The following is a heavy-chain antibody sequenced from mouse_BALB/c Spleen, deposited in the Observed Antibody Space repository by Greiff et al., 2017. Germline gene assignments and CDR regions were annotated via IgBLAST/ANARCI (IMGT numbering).Heavy chain of an antibody. CDR3: ARADYYGSSYDVFAY. Sequence: QQSGAELVKPGASVKLSCTASGFNIKDTYMHWVKQRPEQGLEWIGRIDPANGNTKYDPKFQGKATITADTSSNTAYLQLSSLTSEDTAVYYCARADYYGSSYDVFAYWGQGTLVTVAA. CDR2: IDPANGNT. V-gene: IGHV14-3*02. D-gene: IGHD1-1*01. J-gene: IGHJ3*01. CDR1: GFNIKDTY.